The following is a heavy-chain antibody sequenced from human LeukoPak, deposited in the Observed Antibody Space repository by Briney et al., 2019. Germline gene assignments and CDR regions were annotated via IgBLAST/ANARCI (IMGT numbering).Heavy chain of an antibody. J-gene: IGHJ4*02. CDR3: ARNPRPCGGDCYSFDY. Sequence: GSLRLSCAASGFTFSSYAMHWVRQPPGKGLEWIGEINHSGSTNYNPSLKSRVTISVDTSKNQFSLKLSSVTAADTAVYYCARNPRPCGGDCYSFDYWGQGTLVTVSS. D-gene: IGHD2-21*02. V-gene: IGHV4-34*01. CDR1: GFTFSSYA. CDR2: INHSGST.